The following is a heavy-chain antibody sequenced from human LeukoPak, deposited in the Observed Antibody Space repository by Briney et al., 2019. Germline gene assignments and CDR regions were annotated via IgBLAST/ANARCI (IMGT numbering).Heavy chain of an antibody. D-gene: IGHD3-3*01. CDR3: ARGLGRYYDFWSGYFRLVYFDY. CDR1: GGSFSGYY. CDR2: INHSGST. J-gene: IGHJ4*02. Sequence: PSETLSLTCAVYGGSFSGYYWSWIRQPPGKGLGCIGEINHSGSTNYNPSLKSRVTISVDTSKNQFSLKLSSVTAADTAVYYCARGLGRYYDFWSGYFRLVYFDYWGQGTLVTVSS. V-gene: IGHV4-34*01.